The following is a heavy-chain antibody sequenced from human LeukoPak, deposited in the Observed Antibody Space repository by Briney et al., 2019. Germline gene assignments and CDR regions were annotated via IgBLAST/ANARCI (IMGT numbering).Heavy chain of an antibody. CDR1: GGSFSGYY. Sequence: PSETLSLTCAVSGGSFSGYYWSWIRQPPGKGLEWIGEINHSGSTNYNPSLKSRVTISVDTSKNQFSLKLSSVTAADTAVYYCARGSNSMSYYYYYMDVWGKGTTVTVSS. V-gene: IGHV4-34*01. CDR3: ARGSNSMSYYYYYMDV. J-gene: IGHJ6*03. D-gene: IGHD4-23*01. CDR2: INHSGST.